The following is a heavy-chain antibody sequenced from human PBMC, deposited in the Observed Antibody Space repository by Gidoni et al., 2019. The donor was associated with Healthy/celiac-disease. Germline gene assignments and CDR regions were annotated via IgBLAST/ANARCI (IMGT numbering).Heavy chain of an antibody. J-gene: IGHJ4*02. CDR3: AKGKYFDWLSMLHFDY. CDR1: GFTFSSYG. V-gene: IGHV3-30*18. Sequence: QVQLVESGGGVVQPGRSLRLSCAASGFTFSSYGMHWVRQAPGKGREWVAVIAYDGSNKDYADSVKGRFTISRDNSKNTLYLQMNSLRAEDTAVYYCAKGKYFDWLSMLHFDYWGQGTLVTVSS. CDR2: IAYDGSNK. D-gene: IGHD3-9*01.